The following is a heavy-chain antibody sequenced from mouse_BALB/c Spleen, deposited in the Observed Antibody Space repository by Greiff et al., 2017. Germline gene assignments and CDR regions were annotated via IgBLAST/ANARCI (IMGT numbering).Heavy chain of an antibody. J-gene: IGHJ4*01. CDR3: ARGKFPRYAMDY. CDR1: GFTFSSYA. Sequence: EVQVVESGGGLVKPGGSLKLSCAASGFTFSSYAMSWVRQTPEKRLEWVASISSGGSTYYPDSVKGRFTISRDNARNILYLQMSSLRSEDTAMYYCARGKFPRYAMDYWGQGTSVTVSS. V-gene: IGHV5-6-5*01. CDR2: ISSGGST.